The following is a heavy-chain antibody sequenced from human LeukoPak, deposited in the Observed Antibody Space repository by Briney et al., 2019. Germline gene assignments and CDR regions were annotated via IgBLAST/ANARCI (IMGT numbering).Heavy chain of an antibody. V-gene: IGHV5-51*01. CDR1: GYYFTNYW. D-gene: IGHD6-19*01. Sequence: GESLKISCKGSGYYFTNYWIDWVRQMPGKGLEWMGIIFPGDSDTRYSPSFQGQVTISADKSMNTAYLQWSNLKASDTAIYYCARQGAGGWYITPFDAWGQGTLVTVSS. CDR3: ARQGAGGWYITPFDA. CDR2: IFPGDSDT. J-gene: IGHJ4*02.